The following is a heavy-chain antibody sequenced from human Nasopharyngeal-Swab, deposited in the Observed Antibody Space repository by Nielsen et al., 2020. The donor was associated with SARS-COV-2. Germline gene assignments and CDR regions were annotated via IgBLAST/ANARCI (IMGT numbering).Heavy chain of an antibody. Sequence: GESLKISCTASGFTFGDYVMTWVRQAPGQGLEWVGYIRGKAYGGTTEYAASVKGRFTISRDDSKSIAYLQMNNVKTEDTAVYSCVRDKSRGADAFDIWGQGALVTVSS. D-gene: IGHD3-16*01. CDR1: GFTFGDYV. V-gene: IGHV3-49*04. J-gene: IGHJ3*02. CDR2: IRGKAYGGTT. CDR3: VRDKSRGADAFDI.